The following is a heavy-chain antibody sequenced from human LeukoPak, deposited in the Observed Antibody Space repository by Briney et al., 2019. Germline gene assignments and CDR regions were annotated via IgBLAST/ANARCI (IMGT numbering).Heavy chain of an antibody. J-gene: IGHJ4*02. Sequence: GGSLRLSCAASGFTFSNAWMSWVRQAPGKGLEWVGRIKSKTDGGTTDYAAPVKGRLTISRDDSKNTLYLQMNSLKTEDTAVYYCTQRGWFGGSANGTPIDYWGQGTLVTVSS. CDR2: IKSKTDGGTT. D-gene: IGHD3-10*01. V-gene: IGHV3-15*01. CDR1: GFTFSNAW. CDR3: TQRGWFGGSANGTPIDY.